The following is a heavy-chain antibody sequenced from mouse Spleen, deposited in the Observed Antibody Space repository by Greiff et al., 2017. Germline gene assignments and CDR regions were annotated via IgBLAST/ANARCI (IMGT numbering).Heavy chain of an antibody. CDR1: GYTFTDYN. V-gene: IGHV1S29*02. J-gene: IGHJ3*01. Sequence: EVQLQQSGPELVKPGASVKISCKASGYTFTDYNMHWVKQSHGKSLEWIGYIHPYNGGTGYNQKFKSKATLTVDNSSSTAYMELRSLTSEDSAVYYCARGDYRSSWFAYWGQGTLVTVSA. D-gene: IGHD2-14*01. CDR3: ARGDYRSSWFAY. CDR2: IHPYNGGT.